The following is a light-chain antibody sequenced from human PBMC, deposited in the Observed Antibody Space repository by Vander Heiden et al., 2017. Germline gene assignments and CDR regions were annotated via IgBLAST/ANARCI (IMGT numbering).Light chain of an antibody. CDR2: LAS. J-gene: IGKJ2*01. CDR1: EGRVENNGYNY. CDR3: MQANETPYT. Sequence: DLVMSQSPLSLPVTPGEPASIPCRSNEGRVENNGYNYLDWYLQKPGQAPQLLMYLASSRESGVPERFSGSGSGTDFTLKISRVEAEDVGIYCCMQANETPYTFGQGTKLEIK. V-gene: IGKV2-28*01.